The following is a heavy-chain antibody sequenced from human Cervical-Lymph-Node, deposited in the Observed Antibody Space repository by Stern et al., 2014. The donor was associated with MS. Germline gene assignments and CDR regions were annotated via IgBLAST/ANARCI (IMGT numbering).Heavy chain of an antibody. Sequence: QDQLVQSGAEVKKPGASVKVSCKASGYTFTSYYMHWVRQAPGQGLEWMGIINPSGGSTSYSQKFQGRVTMTRDTSTSTVYMELSSLRSEDTAVYYCARGPYDYVWGSYRLDYWGQGTLVTVSS. CDR3: ARGPYDYVWGSYRLDY. J-gene: IGHJ4*02. CDR1: GYTFTSYY. CDR2: INPSGGST. D-gene: IGHD3-16*02. V-gene: IGHV1-46*03.